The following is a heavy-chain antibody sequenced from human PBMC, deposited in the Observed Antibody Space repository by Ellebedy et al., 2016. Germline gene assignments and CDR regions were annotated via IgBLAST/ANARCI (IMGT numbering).Heavy chain of an antibody. CDR2: IFHSGST. CDR3: ARGTWNYKFFFDL. D-gene: IGHD1-7*01. Sequence: SETLSLTXTVSGDSISSNNWWSWVRPPPGKGLEWIGEIFHSGSTIYNQSLKSRATLSVDKSKNQFSLRLSSVTAADTAVYFCARGTWNYKFFFDLWGRGALVTVSS. J-gene: IGHJ2*01. CDR1: GDSISSNNW. V-gene: IGHV4-4*02.